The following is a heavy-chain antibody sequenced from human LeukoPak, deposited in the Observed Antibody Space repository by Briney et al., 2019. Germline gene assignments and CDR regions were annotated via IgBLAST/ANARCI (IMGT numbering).Heavy chain of an antibody. Sequence: GGSLRLSCAASGFTFSDHYMDWVRQAPGKGLEWVGRTTDKANSYTTEYAASVKGRFTISRDDSKNSLYLQMNSLKTEDTALYYCTRTYSSSSTYYYYMDVWGKGTTVTVSS. D-gene: IGHD6-6*01. CDR3: TRTYSSSSTYYYYMDV. V-gene: IGHV3-72*01. CDR1: GFTFSDHY. J-gene: IGHJ6*03. CDR2: TTDKANSYTT.